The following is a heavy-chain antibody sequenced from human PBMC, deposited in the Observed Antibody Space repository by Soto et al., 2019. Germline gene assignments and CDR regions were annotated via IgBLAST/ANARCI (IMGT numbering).Heavy chain of an antibody. CDR2: IFPGGINK. J-gene: IGHJ5*02. CDR1: GYSFMSHY. CDR3: CRDQSWQYVVWWFDP. D-gene: IGHD3-16*01. Sequence: QVQLVQSGAEMKKPGASVKISCKASGYSFMSHYIHWVRQAPGQGLEWMGTIFPGGINKAYAQKFQGRVTMTKDTSTSTVYMELASLTSEDTAVYYCCRDQSWQYVVWWFDPWGQGTLVTVSS. V-gene: IGHV1-46*03.